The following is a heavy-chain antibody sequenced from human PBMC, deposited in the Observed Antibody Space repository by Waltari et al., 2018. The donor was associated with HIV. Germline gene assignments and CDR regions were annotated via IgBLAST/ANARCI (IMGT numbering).Heavy chain of an antibody. Sequence: EVQLVESGGGLVKPGGSLRLSCAASGVSFSNAWMSWVRQAPGKGLEWVGRIKSKTDGGTTDYAAPVKGRFTISRDDSTNTLYLQMDSLKTEDTAVYYCTTEELGDTVSYYLDYWGQGTLVTVSS. J-gene: IGHJ4*02. D-gene: IGHD7-27*01. CDR2: IKSKTDGGTT. CDR3: TTEELGDTVSYYLDY. CDR1: GVSFSNAW. V-gene: IGHV3-15*01.